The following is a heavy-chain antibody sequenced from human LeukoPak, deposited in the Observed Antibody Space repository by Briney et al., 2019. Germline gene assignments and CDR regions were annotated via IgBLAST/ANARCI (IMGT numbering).Heavy chain of an antibody. Sequence: SETLSLTCTVSGGSVSSGSYYWTWIRQPPGKGLEWIGYIYYSGSTYYNPSLKSRVTISVDTSKNQFSLKLSSVTAADTAVYHCAREGCSGGSCYSSGVTWGQGTLVTVSS. J-gene: IGHJ5*02. D-gene: IGHD2-15*01. V-gene: IGHV4-31*03. CDR3: AREGCSGGSCYSSGVT. CDR1: GGSVSSGSYY. CDR2: IYYSGST.